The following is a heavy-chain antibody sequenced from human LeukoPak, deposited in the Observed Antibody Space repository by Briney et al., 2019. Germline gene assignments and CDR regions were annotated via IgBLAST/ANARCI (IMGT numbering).Heavy chain of an antibody. CDR2: IWYDGSNK. D-gene: IGHD3-10*01. CDR1: GFTFSSYG. CDR3: VRDDGHYYGSGSLRY. J-gene: IGHJ4*02. V-gene: IGHV3-33*01. Sequence: GGSLRLSCAASGFTFSSYGMHWVRQAPGKGLEWVAVIWYDGSNKYYADSVKGRFTISRDNSKNTLYLQMNSLRAEDTAVYYCVRDDGHYYGSGSLRYWGQGTLVTVSS.